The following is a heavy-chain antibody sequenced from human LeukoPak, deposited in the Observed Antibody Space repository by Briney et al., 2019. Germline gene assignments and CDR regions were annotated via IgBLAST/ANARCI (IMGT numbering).Heavy chain of an antibody. Sequence: HSGGSLRLSCAASGFTFSTYGMSWVRQAPGKGLEWVSGISGSSGSRFYTDSVKGRFTISRDNSKNTLYLQMNSLRAEDTAVYYCAKLREWELPDLFDYWGQGTLVTVSS. CDR1: GFTFSTYG. D-gene: IGHD1-26*01. J-gene: IGHJ4*02. CDR2: ISGSSGSR. CDR3: AKLREWELPDLFDY. V-gene: IGHV3-23*01.